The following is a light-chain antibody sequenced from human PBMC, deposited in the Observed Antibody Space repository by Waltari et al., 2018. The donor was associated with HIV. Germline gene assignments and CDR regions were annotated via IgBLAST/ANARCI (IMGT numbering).Light chain of an antibody. Sequence: SPSSVSGSLGGRVTISCRASQGIRNDLSWFQMKPGGAPKLLIYASTILQTGVPPRFSGSASGTDFTLTISNLQSEDFATYFCLQDFEYPWTFGQGTTVE. J-gene: IGKJ1*01. CDR2: AST. V-gene: IGKV1-6*02. CDR3: LQDFEYPWT. CDR1: QGIRND.